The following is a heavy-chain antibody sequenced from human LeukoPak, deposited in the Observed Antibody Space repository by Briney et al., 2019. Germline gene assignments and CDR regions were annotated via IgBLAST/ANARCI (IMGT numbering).Heavy chain of an antibody. CDR3: ARGRSIITP. Sequence: PSETLSLTCAVYGGFFSGYYWSWIRQPPGKGLEWIGEINHSGSTNYNPSLKSRVTISVDTSKNQFSLKLSSVTAADTAVYYCARGRSIITPWGQGTLVTVSS. D-gene: IGHD3-16*01. CDR1: GGFFSGYY. CDR2: INHSGST. V-gene: IGHV4-34*01. J-gene: IGHJ5*02.